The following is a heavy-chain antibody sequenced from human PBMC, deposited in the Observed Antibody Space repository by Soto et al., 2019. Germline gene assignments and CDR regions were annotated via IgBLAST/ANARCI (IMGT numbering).Heavy chain of an antibody. CDR1: GFTFSSYG. J-gene: IGHJ4*02. CDR2: ISYDGSNK. D-gene: IGHD3-10*01. CDR3: ATSLKSYYGAGNDS. Sequence: QVQLVESGGGVVQPGRSLRLSCAASGFTFSSYGMHWVRQAPGKGLEWVAVISYDGSNKYYADSVKGRFTISRDNSKNTLYLQMNSLRAEDTSVYYCATSLKSYYGAGNDSWGQGTLVTVSS. V-gene: IGHV3-30*03.